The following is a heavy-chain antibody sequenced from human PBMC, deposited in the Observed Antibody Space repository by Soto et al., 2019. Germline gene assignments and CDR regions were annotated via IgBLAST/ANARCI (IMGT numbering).Heavy chain of an antibody. CDR2: MNPNSGNT. J-gene: IGHJ4*02. CDR3: ARSPYCGGDCYWGRDVIDY. CDR1: GYTFTSYD. V-gene: IGHV1-8*01. D-gene: IGHD2-21*01. Sequence: ASVKVSCKASGYTFTSYDINWVRQATGQGLEWMGWMNPNSGNTGYAQKFQGRVTMTRNTSISTAYMELSSLRSEDTAVYYCARSPYCGGDCYWGRDVIDYWGQGTLVTVSS.